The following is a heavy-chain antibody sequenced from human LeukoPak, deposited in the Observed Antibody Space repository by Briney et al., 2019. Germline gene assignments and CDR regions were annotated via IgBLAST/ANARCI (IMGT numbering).Heavy chain of an antibody. V-gene: IGHV3-30*02. D-gene: IGHD2-15*01. J-gene: IGHJ4*02. Sequence: GGSLRLSCAGSGFTFSRFGMHWVRQAPGKGLEWMTFIRTDGSDKYYADSVKGRFTISRDNSKNMLFLQMNSLTAEDTAVYYCAKDGDDCIDFWGQGTLVTVSS. CDR2: IRTDGSDK. CDR1: GFTFSRFG. CDR3: AKDGDDCIDF.